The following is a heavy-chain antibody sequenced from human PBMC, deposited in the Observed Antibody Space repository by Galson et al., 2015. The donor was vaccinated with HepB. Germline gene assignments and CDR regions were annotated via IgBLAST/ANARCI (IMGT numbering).Heavy chain of an antibody. Sequence: TLSLTCTVSGGSISSGGYYWSWIRQHPGKGLEWIGYIYYSGSTYYNPSLKSRVTISVDTSKNQFSLKLSSVTAADTAVYYCARVAQRPHYSRGYYYGMDVWGQGTTVTVSS. CDR3: ARVAQRPHYSRGYYYGMDV. CDR2: IYYSGST. D-gene: IGHD4-11*01. CDR1: GGSISSGGYY. V-gene: IGHV4-31*03. J-gene: IGHJ6*02.